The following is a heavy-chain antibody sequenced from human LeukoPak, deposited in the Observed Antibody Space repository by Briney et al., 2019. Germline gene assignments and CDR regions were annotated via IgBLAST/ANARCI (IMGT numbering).Heavy chain of an antibody. J-gene: IGHJ4*02. CDR1: GFTVSFNY. V-gene: IGHV3-53*01. D-gene: IGHD6-6*01. Sequence: GGSLRLSCAASGFTVSFNYMSWVRQAPGKGLEWVSVVYDGGSTSYADSVKGRFTISRDNSKNTLYLQMNSLRAEDTAVYYCARGYSSSRDYWGQGILVTVSS. CDR2: VYDGGST. CDR3: ARGYSSSRDY.